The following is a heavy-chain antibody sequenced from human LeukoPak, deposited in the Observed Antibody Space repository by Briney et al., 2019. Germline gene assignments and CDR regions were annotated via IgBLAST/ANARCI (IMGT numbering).Heavy chain of an antibody. CDR1: GFTFSSYG. CDR2: ISGRGGST. J-gene: IGHJ5*02. V-gene: IGHV3-23*01. Sequence: SGGSLRLSCAASGFTFSSYGMSWVRQAPGKGLEWVSAISGRGGSTYYADSVKGRFPISRDNSKTTPYLQMNSLRAEHTAVYYCAKDPTYYYASSGYINWFDPWGQGTLVTVSS. D-gene: IGHD3-22*01. CDR3: AKDPTYYYASSGYINWFDP.